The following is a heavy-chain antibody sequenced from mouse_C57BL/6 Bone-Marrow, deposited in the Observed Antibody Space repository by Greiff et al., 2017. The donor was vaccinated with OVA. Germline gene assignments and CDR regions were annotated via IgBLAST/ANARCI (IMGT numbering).Heavy chain of an antibody. CDR3: ARDGYYLRY. V-gene: IGHV3-6*01. D-gene: IGHD2-3*01. Sequence: ESGPGLVKPSQSLSLTCSVTGYSITSGYYWNWIRQFPGNKLEWMGYISYDGSNNYNPSLKNRISITRDTSKNQFFLKLNSVTTEDTATYYCARDGYYLRYWGQGTTLTVSS. CDR1: GYSITSGYY. J-gene: IGHJ2*01. CDR2: ISYDGSN.